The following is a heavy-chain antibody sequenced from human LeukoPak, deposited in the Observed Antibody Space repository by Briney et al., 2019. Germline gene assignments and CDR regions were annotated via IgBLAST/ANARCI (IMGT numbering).Heavy chain of an antibody. J-gene: IGHJ4*02. D-gene: IGHD3-16*01. CDR1: GLTFSSYS. Sequence: GGSLRLSCAASGLTFSSYSMNWVRQAPGKGLEWVSSISSSSSYIYYADSVKGRFTISRDNAKNSLYLQMNSLRAEDTAVYYCARDEGGGFDYWGQGTLVTVSS. CDR2: ISSSSSYI. CDR3: ARDEGGGFDY. V-gene: IGHV3-21*01.